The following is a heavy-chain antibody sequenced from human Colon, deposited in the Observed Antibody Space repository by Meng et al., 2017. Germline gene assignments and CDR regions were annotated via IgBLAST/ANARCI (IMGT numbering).Heavy chain of an antibody. V-gene: IGHV1-3*01. CDR1: GYSFTSYG. J-gene: IGHJ4*02. CDR3: ARDERGGPYYFDY. CDR2: IYPADGNR. Sequence: QVQLVQSGAELKKPGASVKVSCQASGYSFTSYGMHWLRQAPGQRPEWMGWIYPADGNRRYSQKFQDRLTITTDIFARTAYMELRSLRSEDTAVYFCARDERGGPYYFDYWGQGTLVTVSS.